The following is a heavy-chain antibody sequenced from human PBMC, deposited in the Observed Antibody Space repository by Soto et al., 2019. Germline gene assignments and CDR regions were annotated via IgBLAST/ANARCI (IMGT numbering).Heavy chain of an antibody. CDR2: IGSGGDGI. V-gene: IGHV3-23*01. D-gene: IGHD6-13*01. CDR1: GFTFSSSA. Sequence: EVQLLESGGGLVQPGGSLRLSCAASGFTFSSSAMKWVRQAPGKGLEWVSVIGSGGDGIHYADSVKGRFTISRDNSKTTVKLQMNSLRAEDTAVYYCATSGQHLMDSWGQGTLVTVSS. J-gene: IGHJ4*02. CDR3: ATSGQHLMDS.